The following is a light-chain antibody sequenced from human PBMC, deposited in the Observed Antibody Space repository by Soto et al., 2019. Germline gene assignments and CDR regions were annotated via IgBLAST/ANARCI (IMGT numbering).Light chain of an antibody. J-gene: IGKJ2*01. Sequence: EIVLTQSPATLSLSPGERATLSCRASQSVSSYLAWYQQQPGQAPRLLIYDASNRATGIPARFSGSGSGTDFTLTISSLEPEDFAVDYCQQRSNWPPDKYTFGQGTKLEI. CDR2: DAS. CDR3: QQRSNWPPDKYT. CDR1: QSVSSY. V-gene: IGKV3-11*01.